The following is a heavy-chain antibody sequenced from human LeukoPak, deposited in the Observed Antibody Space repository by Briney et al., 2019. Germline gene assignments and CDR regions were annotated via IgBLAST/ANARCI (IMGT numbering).Heavy chain of an antibody. CDR3: ARVTFNYFDY. Sequence: PGGSLRLSCAASGFTFSTFWMSWVRQAPGKGLEWVANIKQDGSEKYYMDSVEGRFTISRDNAKNSLHLQVNNLRAEDTAVYYCARVTFNYFDYWGQGTLVTVSS. V-gene: IGHV3-7*05. D-gene: IGHD1-14*01. CDR2: IKQDGSEK. J-gene: IGHJ4*02. CDR1: GFTFSTFW.